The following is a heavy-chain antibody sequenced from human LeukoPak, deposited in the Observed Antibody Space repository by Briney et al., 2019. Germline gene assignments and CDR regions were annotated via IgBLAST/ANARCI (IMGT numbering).Heavy chain of an antibody. J-gene: IGHJ4*02. CDR1: GGSFSGYY. CDR2: INHSGST. CDR3: ARGPTYYYDSSGYSRGVPGDY. D-gene: IGHD3-22*01. V-gene: IGHV4-34*01. Sequence: SETLSLTRAVYGGSFSGYYWSWIRQPPGKGLEWIGEINHSGSTNYNPSLKSRVTISVDTCKNQFSLKLSSVTAADTAVYYCARGPTYYYDSSGYSRGVPGDYWGQGTLVTVSS.